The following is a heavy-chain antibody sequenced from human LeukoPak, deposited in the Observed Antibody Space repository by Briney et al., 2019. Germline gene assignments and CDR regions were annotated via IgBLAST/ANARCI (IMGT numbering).Heavy chain of an antibody. Sequence: ASVKGSCKASGYTLTELSMHWVRQAPGKGLEWMGGFDPEDGETIYAQKFQGRVTMTEDTSTDTAYMELSSLRSEDTAVYYCATGRIEYSYGYSNRDYYGMDVWGQGTTVTVSS. V-gene: IGHV1-24*01. CDR1: GYTLTELS. CDR3: ATGRIEYSYGYSNRDYYGMDV. D-gene: IGHD5-18*01. CDR2: FDPEDGET. J-gene: IGHJ6*02.